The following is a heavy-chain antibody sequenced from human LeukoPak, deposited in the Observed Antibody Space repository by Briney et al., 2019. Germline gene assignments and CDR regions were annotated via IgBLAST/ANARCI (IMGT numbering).Heavy chain of an antibody. CDR3: GRSAGFVPFDP. CDR1: GNSISSSSYC. D-gene: IGHD3-16*01. V-gene: IGHV4-39*07. J-gene: IGHJ5*02. CDR2: MNDFGKT. Sequence: DPSETLSLTCTVSGNSISSSSYCWAWIRQPAWRGREWFGSMNDFGKTYYNPSVTSPVTISVDTSKNQFSLMVRSVTAADTAVYYCGRSAGFVPFDPWGQGTLVTVTS.